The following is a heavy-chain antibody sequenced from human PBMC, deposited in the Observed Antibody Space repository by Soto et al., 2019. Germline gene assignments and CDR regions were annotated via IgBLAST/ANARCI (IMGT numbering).Heavy chain of an antibody. Sequence: SLKVSCKASGYTFTSYAMHWVRQAPGQRLEWMGWINAGNGNTKYSQKFQGRVTITRDTSASTAYMELSSLRSEDTAVYYCARGPRGGYYYDSSGYQDYWGQGTLVTGSS. CDR1: GYTFTSYA. CDR2: INAGNGNT. J-gene: IGHJ4*02. CDR3: ARGPRGGYYYDSSGYQDY. D-gene: IGHD3-22*01. V-gene: IGHV1-3*01.